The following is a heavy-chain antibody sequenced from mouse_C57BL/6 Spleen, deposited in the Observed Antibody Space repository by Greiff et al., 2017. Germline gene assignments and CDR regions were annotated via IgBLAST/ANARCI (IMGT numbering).Heavy chain of an antibody. D-gene: IGHD1-1*01. CDR3: ARGTTVVAPFAY. Sequence: QVQLQQPGAELVKPGASVKLSCKASGYTFTSYWMHWVKQRPGQGLEWIGMIHPNSGSTNYNEKFKSKATLTVDKSSSTAYMQLSSLTSEDSAVYYCARGTTVVAPFAYWGQGTLVTVSA. V-gene: IGHV1-64*01. CDR1: GYTFTSYW. CDR2: IHPNSGST. J-gene: IGHJ3*01.